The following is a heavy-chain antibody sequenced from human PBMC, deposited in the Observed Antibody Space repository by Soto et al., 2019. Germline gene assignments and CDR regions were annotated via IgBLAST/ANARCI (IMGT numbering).Heavy chain of an antibody. CDR3: ARDDVITFGGVPLDY. V-gene: IGHV3-11*06. CDR1: GFTFSDYY. D-gene: IGHD3-16*01. J-gene: IGHJ4*02. CDR2: ISSSSSYT. Sequence: GGSLRLSCAASGFTFSDYYMSWIRKAQGKGLEWVSYISSSSSYTNHADSVKGRFTISRDNAKNSLYLQMNSLRAEDTAVYYYARDDVITFGGVPLDYWGQGTLVTVSS.